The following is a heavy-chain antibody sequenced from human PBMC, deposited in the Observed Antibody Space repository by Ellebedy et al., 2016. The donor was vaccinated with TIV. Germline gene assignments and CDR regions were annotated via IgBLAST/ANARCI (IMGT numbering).Heavy chain of an antibody. D-gene: IGHD5-24*01. CDR3: AREGADGYNLYYYYYYYMDV. CDR2: IKQDGSEK. V-gene: IGHV3-7*01. CDR1: GFTFSSYS. J-gene: IGHJ6*03. Sequence: GESLKISXAASGFTFSSYSMNWVRQAPGKGLEWVANIKQDGSEKYYVDSVKGRFTISRDNAKNSLYLQMNSLRAEDTAVYYCAREGADGYNLYYYYYYYMDVWGKGTTVTVSS.